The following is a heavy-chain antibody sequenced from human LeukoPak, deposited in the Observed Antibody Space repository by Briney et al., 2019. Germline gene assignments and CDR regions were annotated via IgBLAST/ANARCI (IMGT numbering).Heavy chain of an antibody. CDR3: ARDGVGEKQLAVLSWFDP. J-gene: IGHJ5*02. D-gene: IGHD6-13*01. CDR1: GFTFSSYS. CDR2: ISSSSSYI. V-gene: IGHV3-21*01. Sequence: GGSLRLSCAASGFTFSSYSMNWVRQAPGKGLEWVSSISSSSSYIYYADSVKGRFTISRDNAKNSLYLQMNSLRAEDTAVYYCARDGVGEKQLAVLSWFDPWGQGTLVTVSS.